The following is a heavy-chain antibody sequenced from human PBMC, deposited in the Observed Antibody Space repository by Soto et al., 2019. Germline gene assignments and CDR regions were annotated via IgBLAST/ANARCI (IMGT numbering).Heavy chain of an antibody. CDR2: IHYRGST. V-gene: IGHV4-59*11. CDR1: GGSISSHY. D-gene: IGHD3-10*01. Sequence: QMQLPESGPGLVKPSETLSLTCTVPGGSISSHYWSWIRQPPGKGLEWIGYIHYRGSTNYNPSLKRRLTKSRDTSNTQFSLMLSSVTAADTAVYYCAAVFGHGPWAKGPLVTVSS. CDR3: AAVFGHGP. J-gene: IGHJ5*02.